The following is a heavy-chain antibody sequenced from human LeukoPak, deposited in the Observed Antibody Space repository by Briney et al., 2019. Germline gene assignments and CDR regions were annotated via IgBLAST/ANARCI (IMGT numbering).Heavy chain of an antibody. Sequence: SETLSLTCAVSGGSISSSNWWSWVRQPPGKGLEWIGEIYHSGSTNYNPSLKSRVTISVDKSKDQFSLKLCSVTAADTAVYYCARRGATMVRGVMIDYWGQGTLVTVSS. V-gene: IGHV4-4*02. D-gene: IGHD3-10*01. CDR2: IYHSGST. J-gene: IGHJ4*02. CDR3: ARRGATMVRGVMIDY. CDR1: GGSISSSNW.